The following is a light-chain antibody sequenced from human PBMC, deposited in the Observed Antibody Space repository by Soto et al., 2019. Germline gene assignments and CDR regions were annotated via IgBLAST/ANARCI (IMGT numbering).Light chain of an antibody. CDR3: QQYNNWIT. CDR1: QGISIN. V-gene: IGKV3-15*01. CDR2: AAS. Sequence: MTQSPATLSVSPGERAILSCRASQGISINLAWYQQKPGQAPRLLIYAASNRATGVPARFSGSWSGTEFTLTISSLQSEDFAVYYCQQYNNWITFGQGTRLEIK. J-gene: IGKJ5*01.